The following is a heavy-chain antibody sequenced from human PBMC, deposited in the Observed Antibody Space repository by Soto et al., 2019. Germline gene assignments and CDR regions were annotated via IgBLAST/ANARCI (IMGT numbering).Heavy chain of an antibody. J-gene: IGHJ4*02. Sequence: GGSLRLSCTASGFTFRNYAMSWVRQAPGKGLEWVSAISGSGGSTYYADSVKGRFTISRDNSKNTLYLQMNSLRAEDTAVFYCAKEEGSSSFDVFDYWGQGTLVTVSS. CDR2: ISGSGGST. D-gene: IGHD6-6*01. CDR1: GFTFRNYA. V-gene: IGHV3-23*01. CDR3: AKEEGSSSFDVFDY.